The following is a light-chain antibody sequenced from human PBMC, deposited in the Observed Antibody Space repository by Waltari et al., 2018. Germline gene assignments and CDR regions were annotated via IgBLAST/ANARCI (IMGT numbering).Light chain of an antibody. J-gene: IGKJ1*01. V-gene: IGKV1-5*03. Sequence: DIQMTQSPSTLSDSVGDRITITCRASHSITIWLAWYQQKPGEAPKLLIFRASSLESGVPSRFSGSGSGTEFTLTISSLQPDDVATYYCQQYNTYPWTFGQGTKVEIK. CDR2: RAS. CDR1: HSITIW. CDR3: QQYNTYPWT.